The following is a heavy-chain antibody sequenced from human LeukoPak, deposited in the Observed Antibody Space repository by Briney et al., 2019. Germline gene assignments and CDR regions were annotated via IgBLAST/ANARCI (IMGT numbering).Heavy chain of an antibody. CDR1: GGSFSGHY. CDR3: ARRGSKKSGSGSYRY. Sequence: SETLSLTCAVYGGSFSGHYWSWIRQPPGQGLEWIGEITHSGSTTYNPSLKSRVTISVDTSKNQFSLKLSSVTAADTAVYYCARRGSKKSGSGSYRYWGQGTLVTVSS. CDR2: ITHSGST. V-gene: IGHV4-34*01. D-gene: IGHD3-10*01. J-gene: IGHJ4*02.